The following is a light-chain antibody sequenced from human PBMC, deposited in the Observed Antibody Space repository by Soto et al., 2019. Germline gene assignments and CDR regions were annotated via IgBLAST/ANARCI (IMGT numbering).Light chain of an antibody. CDR1: QSVSSN. CDR3: QQYDNWPET. V-gene: IGKV3-15*01. CDR2: GAS. J-gene: IGKJ1*01. Sequence: EIVMTQSPATLSVSPGEGASLSCRASQSVSSNLAWYQQKPGQAPRLLIFGASTRATGFPARFSGSRSGTEFTLTISSLQSEDFAVYYCQQYDNWPETFGQGTKVGIK.